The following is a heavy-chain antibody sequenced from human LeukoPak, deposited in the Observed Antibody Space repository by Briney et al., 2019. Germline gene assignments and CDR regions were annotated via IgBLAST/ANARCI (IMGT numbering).Heavy chain of an antibody. CDR2: ISSSSSTI. J-gene: IGHJ4*02. Sequence: GGSLRLSCAASGFTFSSYSMNWVRQAPGKGLEWVSYISSSSSTIYYADSVKGRYTISRDNAKNSLYLQMNSLRAEDTAVYYCARVARRLGYYFDYWGQGTLVTVSS. D-gene: IGHD6-19*01. CDR3: ARVARRLGYYFDY. V-gene: IGHV3-48*04. CDR1: GFTFSSYS.